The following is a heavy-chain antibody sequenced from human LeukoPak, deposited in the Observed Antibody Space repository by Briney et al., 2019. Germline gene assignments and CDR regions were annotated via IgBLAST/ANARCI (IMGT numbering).Heavy chain of an antibody. CDR1: GYTFTGYY. V-gene: IGHV1-2*06. CDR3: ATLGYCSGGSCSRRPTDY. J-gene: IGHJ4*02. CDR2: INPNSGGT. D-gene: IGHD2-15*01. Sequence: ASVKVSCTASGYTFTGYYMHWVRQASGQGLEWMGRINPNSGGTNYAQKFQGRVTMTRDTSISTAYMELSRLRSDDTAVYYCATLGYCSGGSCSRRPTDYWGQGTLVTVSS.